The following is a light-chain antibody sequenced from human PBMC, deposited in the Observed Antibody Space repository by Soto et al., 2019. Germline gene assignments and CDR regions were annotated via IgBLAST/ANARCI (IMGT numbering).Light chain of an antibody. CDR1: SSDIGAYNY. V-gene: IGLV2-8*01. J-gene: IGLJ2*01. CDR2: EVS. CDR3: TSHAGSINLV. Sequence: QSVLTQPPSASGSPGQSVTISCTGTSSDIGAYNYVSWYQQYPGKAPKLMIYEVSKRPSGVPDRFSGSKSGNTASLTVSGLQAEDEADYYCTSHAGSINLVFDGGTKVTVL.